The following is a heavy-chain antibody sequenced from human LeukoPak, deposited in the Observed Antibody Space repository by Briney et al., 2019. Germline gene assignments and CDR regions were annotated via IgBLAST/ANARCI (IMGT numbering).Heavy chain of an antibody. D-gene: IGHD5-18*01. J-gene: IGHJ4*02. CDR1: GYTFTGYY. CDR2: INPNSGGT. V-gene: IGHV1-2*02. CDR3: ARVRLPTYYFEY. Sequence: ASVKVSCKASGYTFTGYYMHWVRQAPGQGLEWMRWINPNSGGTNYAQKFQGRVTMTRDTSISTAYMELSRLRSDDTAVYYCARVRLPTYYFEYWGQGTLVTVSS.